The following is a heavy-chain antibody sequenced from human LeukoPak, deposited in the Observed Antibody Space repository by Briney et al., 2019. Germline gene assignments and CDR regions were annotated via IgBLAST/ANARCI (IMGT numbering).Heavy chain of an antibody. J-gene: IGHJ4*02. CDR2: INNDGSTT. CDR3: AKGRAIVVVPTTAYFDN. CDR1: GFTFSSYW. Sequence: GSLRLSCAASGFTFSSYWMHWVRQAPGKGLVWVSRINNDGSTTYYADSVKGRFTISRDNSKDTLYLQVNSLRAEDTAVYHCAKGRAIVVVPTTAYFDNWGQGTLVTVSS. D-gene: IGHD2-2*01. V-gene: IGHV3-74*01.